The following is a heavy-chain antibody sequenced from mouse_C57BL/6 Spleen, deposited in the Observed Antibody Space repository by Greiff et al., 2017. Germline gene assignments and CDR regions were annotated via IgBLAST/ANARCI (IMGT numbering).Heavy chain of an antibody. Sequence: VQLQQPGAELVKPGASVKLSCKASGYTFTSYWMHWVKQRPGQGLEWIGMIHPNSGSTNYNEKFKSKATLTVDKSSSTAYMQLSSLTSEDSAVYYCARYDYDGGAWFAYWGQGTLVTVSA. V-gene: IGHV1-64*01. J-gene: IGHJ3*01. CDR3: ARYDYDGGAWFAY. CDR1: GYTFTSYW. CDR2: IHPNSGST. D-gene: IGHD2-4*01.